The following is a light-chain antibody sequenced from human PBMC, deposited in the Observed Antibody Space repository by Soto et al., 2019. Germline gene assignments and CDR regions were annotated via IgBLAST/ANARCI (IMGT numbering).Light chain of an antibody. J-gene: IGKJ2*01. CDR2: KAS. Sequence: DIQMTQSPSTLSASVGDRVTITCRASQSISSWLAWYQQKPGKAPKLLIYKASSLESWVPSRVSGSGSGTELTLPTSSPQPDDFATCLFLQYERYPYAFCQGTKLEIK. CDR3: LQYERYPYA. CDR1: QSISSW. V-gene: IGKV1-5*03.